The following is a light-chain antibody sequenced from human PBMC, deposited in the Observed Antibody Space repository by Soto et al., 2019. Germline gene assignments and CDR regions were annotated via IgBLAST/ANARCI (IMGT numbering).Light chain of an antibody. CDR3: QQYKSYWT. Sequence: DIQMTQSPSTLSASVGYRFTITCRASQSISSWLAWYQQKPWQAPKVLIYDASSLESGVPSRFSGSGSGTEFTLTINSLQPDDFATYYCQQYKSYWTFGQGTTGDIK. V-gene: IGKV1-5*01. CDR1: QSISSW. J-gene: IGKJ1*01. CDR2: DAS.